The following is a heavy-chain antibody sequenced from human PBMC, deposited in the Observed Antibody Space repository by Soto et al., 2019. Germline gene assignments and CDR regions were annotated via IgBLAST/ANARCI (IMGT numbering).Heavy chain of an antibody. V-gene: IGHV4-39*01. J-gene: IGHJ4*02. Sequence: QLQLQESGPGLVKPSATLSLTCTVSGGSISSTSYYWVWIRQPPGKGLEWIGNIYYSGSTYYNPSLKSRVKIPVDTSKNQFSLKLSSVTAADTAVYYCAKLPLKSEATDFDYWGQGTLVTVSS. CDR1: GGSISSTSYY. D-gene: IGHD5-12*01. CDR2: IYYSGST. CDR3: AKLPLKSEATDFDY.